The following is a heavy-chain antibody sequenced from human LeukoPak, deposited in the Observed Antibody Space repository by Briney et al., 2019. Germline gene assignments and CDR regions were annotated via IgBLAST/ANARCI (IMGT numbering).Heavy chain of an antibody. CDR2: IIPIFGTA. D-gene: IGHD3-10*01. Sequence: SVKVSCKASGGTFSSYAISWVRQAPGQGLEWMGGIIPIFGTANYAQKFQGRVTITADESTSTAYMELSGLRPEDTAVYYCASLGGAAINQGPSDYWGQGTLVTVSS. J-gene: IGHJ4*02. CDR1: GGTFSSYA. V-gene: IGHV1-69*01. CDR3: ASLGGAAINQGPSDY.